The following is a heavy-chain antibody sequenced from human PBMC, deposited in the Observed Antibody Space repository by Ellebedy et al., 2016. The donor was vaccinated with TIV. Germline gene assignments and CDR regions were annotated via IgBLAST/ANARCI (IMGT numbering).Heavy chain of an antibody. J-gene: IGHJ1*01. CDR2: NGTYEGNT. CDR3: ARDRDGSSSSDFQH. V-gene: IGHV1-18*04. CDR1: GYTFTTYG. Sequence: AASVKVSCKASGYTFTTYGITWVRQAPGQGPEWMGWNGTYEGNTKYEQKLQGRVNMTSDTSTSTAYMELRSLRSDDTAVYYCARDRDGSSSSDFQHWGPGTLVTVSS. D-gene: IGHD6-6*01.